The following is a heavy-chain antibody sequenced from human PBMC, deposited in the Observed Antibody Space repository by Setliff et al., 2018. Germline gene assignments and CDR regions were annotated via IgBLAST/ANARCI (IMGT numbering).Heavy chain of an antibody. D-gene: IGHD2-21*02. CDR2: INFDGSDT. V-gene: IGHV3-74*01. CDR1: GFTFRNYW. J-gene: IGHJ4*02. Sequence: GGSLRLSCAASGFTFRNYWMHWVRQAPGKGLVWVSRINFDGSDTVYADPVKGRFTISRDNADNALNLQMNTLRAEDTGVYYCGRDDTGSGDKFDYWSQGTLVTVSS. CDR3: GRDDTGSGDKFDY.